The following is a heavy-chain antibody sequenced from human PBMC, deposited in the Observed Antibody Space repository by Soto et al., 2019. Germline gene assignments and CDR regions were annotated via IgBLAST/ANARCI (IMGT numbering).Heavy chain of an antibody. D-gene: IGHD1-26*01. CDR1: GGTFSSYT. CDR2: IIPILGIA. V-gene: IGHV1-69*04. Sequence: SVKVSCKASGGTFSSYTISWVRQAPGQGLEWMGRIIPILGIANYAQRFQGRVTITADKSTSTAYMELSSLRSEDTAVYYCAREKGRELRGIMYFDYWGQGTLVTVSS. CDR3: AREKGRELRGIMYFDY. J-gene: IGHJ4*02.